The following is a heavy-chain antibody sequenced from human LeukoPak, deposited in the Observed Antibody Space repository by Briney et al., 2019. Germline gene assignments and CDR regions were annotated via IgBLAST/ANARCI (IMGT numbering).Heavy chain of an antibody. CDR3: ARGHSSSLDV. V-gene: IGHV3-21*01. Sequence: GGSLRLSCAASGFTFSSYSMNWVRQAPGKGLEWVSSISSSSSYIYYAGSVKGRFTISRDNAKNSLYLQMNSLRAEDTAVYYCARGHSSSLDVWGKGTTVTISS. D-gene: IGHD6-13*01. CDR2: ISSSSSYI. J-gene: IGHJ6*04. CDR1: GFTFSSYS.